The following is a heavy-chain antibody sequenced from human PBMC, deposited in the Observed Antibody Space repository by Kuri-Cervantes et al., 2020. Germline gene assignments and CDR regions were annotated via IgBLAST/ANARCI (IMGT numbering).Heavy chain of an antibody. V-gene: IGHV4-4*07. D-gene: IGHD7-27*01. Sequence: ESLKISCTVSGGSISSYYWSWIRQPAGKGLEWIGRIYTSGSTNYNPPLKSRVTMSVDTSKNQFSLKLSSVTAADTAVYYCARGRLGTYYYYYGMDVWGQGTTVTVSS. CDR1: GGSISSYY. J-gene: IGHJ6*02. CDR2: IYTSGST. CDR3: ARGRLGTYYYYYGMDV.